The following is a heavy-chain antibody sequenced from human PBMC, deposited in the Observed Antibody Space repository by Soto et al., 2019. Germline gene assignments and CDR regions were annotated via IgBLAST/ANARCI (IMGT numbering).Heavy chain of an antibody. CDR1: GFTFSNYA. Sequence: QVQLVESGGGAVQPGGSLSLSCAGSGFTFSNYAMHWVRHSPVKGLEWLASISYDGSIKEYAYSVKGRFTISRDNPNNTLNLQMLMLRYNDTAPDISAAVAGLVNDYF. J-gene: IGHJ1*01. CDR3: AAVAGLVNDYF. D-gene: IGHD6-19*01. CDR2: ISYDGSIK. V-gene: IGHV3-30*03.